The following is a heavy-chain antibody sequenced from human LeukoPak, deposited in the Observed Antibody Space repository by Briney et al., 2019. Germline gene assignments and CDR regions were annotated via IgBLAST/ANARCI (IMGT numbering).Heavy chain of an antibody. Sequence: GASVKVSCKVSGYTLTELSMHWVRQAPGKGLEWMGGFDPEDGETIYAQKFQGRVTMTEDTSTDTAYMELSSLRSEDTAVYYCATTFLNYYDSSGYYYGFDYWGQGTLVTVSS. J-gene: IGHJ4*02. CDR2: FDPEDGET. V-gene: IGHV1-24*01. D-gene: IGHD3-22*01. CDR3: ATTFLNYYDSSGYYYGFDY. CDR1: GYTLTELS.